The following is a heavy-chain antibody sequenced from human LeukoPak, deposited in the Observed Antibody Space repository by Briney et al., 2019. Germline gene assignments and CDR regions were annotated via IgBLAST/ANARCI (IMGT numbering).Heavy chain of an antibody. CDR2: IKQDGSEK. Sequence: PGGSLRLSCAASGFTFTTYGMHWVRQAPGKGLEWVANIKQDGSEKYYVDSVKGRFTISRDNAKNSLYLQMNSLRAEDTAVYYCATLGGGYDPFDYWGQGTLVTVSS. CDR1: GFTFTTYG. CDR3: ATLGGGYDPFDY. V-gene: IGHV3-7*01. J-gene: IGHJ4*02. D-gene: IGHD5-12*01.